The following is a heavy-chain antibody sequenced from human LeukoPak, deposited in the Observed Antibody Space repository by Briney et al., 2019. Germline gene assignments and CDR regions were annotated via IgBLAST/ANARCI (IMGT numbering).Heavy chain of an antibody. V-gene: IGHV1-69*13. J-gene: IGHJ5*02. Sequence: SVKVSCKASGGTLSSYAISWVRQAPGQGLEWMGGIISIFGTANYAQKFQGRVTITADESTSTAYMELSSLRSEDTAVYYCARDVRHRYCSSTSCYRGWFDPWGRGTLVTVSS. CDR3: ARDVRHRYCSSTSCYRGWFDP. CDR1: GGTLSSYA. D-gene: IGHD2-2*01. CDR2: IISIFGTA.